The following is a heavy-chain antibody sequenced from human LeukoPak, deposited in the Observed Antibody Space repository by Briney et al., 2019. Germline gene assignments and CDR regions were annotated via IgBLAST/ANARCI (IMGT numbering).Heavy chain of an antibody. CDR3: AKVPSTHYDSWSGYYTY. CDR1: GFTFSSYG. J-gene: IGHJ4*02. CDR2: IRYDGSNK. V-gene: IGHV3-30*02. Sequence: PGGSLRLSCAASGFTFSSYGMHWVRQAPGKGLEWVAFIRYDGSNKYYADSVKGRFTISRDNSKNTLYLQMNSLRAEDTAVYYCAKVPSTHYDSWSGYYTYWGQGTLVTVSS. D-gene: IGHD3-3*01.